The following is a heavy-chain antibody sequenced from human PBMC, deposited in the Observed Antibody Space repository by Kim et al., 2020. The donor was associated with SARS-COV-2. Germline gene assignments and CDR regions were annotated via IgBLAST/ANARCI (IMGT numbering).Heavy chain of an antibody. D-gene: IGHD7-27*01. Sequence: GGSLRLSCTASGFTFNNYAMTWVRHVAGEGLQWISSISHTGASTHSADSLKGRFTISRDNSESTVFLQMDSLAAEDTGIYYCAKNGRLGGIDSWGQGTLVTVSS. J-gene: IGHJ4*02. V-gene: IGHV3-23*01. CDR3: AKNGRLGGIDS. CDR1: GFTFNNYA. CDR2: ISHTGAST.